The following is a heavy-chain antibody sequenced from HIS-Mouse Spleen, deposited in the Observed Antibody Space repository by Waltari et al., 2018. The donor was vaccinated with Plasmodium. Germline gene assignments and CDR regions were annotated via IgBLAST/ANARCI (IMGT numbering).Heavy chain of an antibody. CDR2: IKQDGSEK. Sequence: AASGFTFSSYWMSWFRQAPGKGLEWVANIKQDGSEKYYVDSVKGRFTISRDNAKNSLYLQMNSLRAEDTAVYYCAREFGTGNWYFDLWGRGTLVTVSS. CDR3: AREFGTGNWYFDL. J-gene: IGHJ2*01. V-gene: IGHV3-7*01. D-gene: IGHD7-27*01. CDR1: GFTFSSYW.